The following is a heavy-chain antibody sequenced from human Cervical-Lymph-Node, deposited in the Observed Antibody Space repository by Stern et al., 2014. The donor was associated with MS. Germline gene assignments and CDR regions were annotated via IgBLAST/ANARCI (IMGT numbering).Heavy chain of an antibody. CDR2: IYPGDSVT. J-gene: IGHJ4*02. CDR1: GYSFNSYW. V-gene: IGHV5-51*01. Sequence: VQLVQSGAEVKKPGESLKISCKGYGYSFNSYWIGWVRQMPGKGLEWMGIIYPGDSVTRCSPSFQGQVTISADKSISTACLQWSGLNSSDTAMYCCARSWAPADYWGQGTLVTVSS. CDR3: ARSWAPADY.